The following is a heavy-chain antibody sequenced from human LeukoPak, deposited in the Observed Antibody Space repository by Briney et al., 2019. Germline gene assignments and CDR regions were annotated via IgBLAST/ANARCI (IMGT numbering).Heavy chain of an antibody. Sequence: GGSLRLSCAASGFTFSSYAMSWVRQAPGKGLEWVSAISGSGGSTYYADSVKGRFTISRDNSKNTLYLQMNSLRAEDTAVYYCAKSLAYCGGDCVPRRYCYYYYMDVWGKGTTVTVSS. D-gene: IGHD2-21*01. CDR1: GFTFSSYA. J-gene: IGHJ6*03. CDR3: AKSLAYCGGDCVPRRYCYYYYMDV. V-gene: IGHV3-23*01. CDR2: ISGSGGST.